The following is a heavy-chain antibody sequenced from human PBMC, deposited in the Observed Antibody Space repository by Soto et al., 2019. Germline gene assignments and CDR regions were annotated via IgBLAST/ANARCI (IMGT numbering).Heavy chain of an antibody. CDR1: GFTFSSYS. CDR2: ISSSSSYI. V-gene: IGHV3-21*01. Sequence: EVQLVESGGGLVQPGGSLRLSCAASGFTFSSYSMNWVRQAPGKGLEWVSSISSSSSYIYYADSVKGRFTISRDNAKNSLYLQMNSLRAEDTAVYYCARDWVRGGPYYMDVWGKGTTVTVSS. CDR3: ARDWVRGGPYYMDV. J-gene: IGHJ6*03. D-gene: IGHD3-10*01.